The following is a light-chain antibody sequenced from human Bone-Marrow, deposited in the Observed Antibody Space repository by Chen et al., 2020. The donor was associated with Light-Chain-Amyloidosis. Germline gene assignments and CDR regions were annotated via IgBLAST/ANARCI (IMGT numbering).Light chain of an antibody. CDR1: SGSIASNY. V-gene: IGLV6-57*02. Sequence: NFMLTQPHSVSESPGKTVTISCTGSSGSIASNYVQWYQQRPGSAPTTVIYEDNQRPSGVPDRFSGSIDSSSNSASLTMSGLKTEDEADYYCQSYDSSNLVFGGGTKLTVL. CDR2: EDN. CDR3: QSYDSSNLV. J-gene: IGLJ3*02.